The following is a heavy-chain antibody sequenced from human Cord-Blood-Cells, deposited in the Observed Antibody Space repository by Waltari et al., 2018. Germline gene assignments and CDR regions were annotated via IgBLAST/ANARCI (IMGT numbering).Heavy chain of an antibody. CDR1: GFTFSSHW. CDR2: IKKDGSEK. V-gene: IGHV3-7*05. D-gene: IGHD2-8*02. J-gene: IGHJ3*02. Sequence: EVQLVESGGGLVQPGGSLRHSCAASGFTFSSHWMIWVVQAPGKGLEWVANIKKDGSEKYYVDSVKGRFTISRDNAKNSLYLQMNSLRAEDTAVYYCARSLLGTDAFDIWGQGTMVTDSS. CDR3: ARSLLGTDAFDI.